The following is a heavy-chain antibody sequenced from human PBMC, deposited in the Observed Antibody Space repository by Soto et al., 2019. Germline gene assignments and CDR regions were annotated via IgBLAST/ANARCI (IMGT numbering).Heavy chain of an antibody. V-gene: IGHV4-31*03. Sequence: QVPLQESGPGLVEPSQTLSLTCTVSGGPISSGGYCWSWIRQHPGKGLEWIGYIYYRGRTYYTPSLKSRVTRLAVTSKTHSSLKLSSVTAADTDVYYCASSVFPWGQGTLVTVSS. CDR2: IYYRGRT. D-gene: IGHD6-19*01. J-gene: IGHJ5*02. CDR1: GGPISSGGYC. CDR3: ASSVFP.